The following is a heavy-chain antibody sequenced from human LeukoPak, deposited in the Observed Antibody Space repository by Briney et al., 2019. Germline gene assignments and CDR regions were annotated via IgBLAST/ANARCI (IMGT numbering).Heavy chain of an antibody. D-gene: IGHD4-23*01. V-gene: IGHV1-46*01. CDR1: GYTFTSYY. CDR3: ARDNSVEDTAWWFDP. Sequence: ASVKVSFKASGYTFTSYYMHWVRQAPGQGLEWMGIINPSGGNTSYAQKFQGRVTMTRDMSTSTDYMELSSLRSEDTAVYYCARDNSVEDTAWWFDPWGQGTLVTVSS. CDR2: INPSGGNT. J-gene: IGHJ5*02.